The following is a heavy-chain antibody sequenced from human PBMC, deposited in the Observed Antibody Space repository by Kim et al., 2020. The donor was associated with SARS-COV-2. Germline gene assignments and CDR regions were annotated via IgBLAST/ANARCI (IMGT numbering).Heavy chain of an antibody. CDR3: ARGISRGGATGRWFDP. D-gene: IGHD1-26*01. Sequence: KFQGRVTMTRDTSTSTVYMELSSLRSEDTAVYYCARGISRGGATGRWFDPWGQGTLVTVSS. V-gene: IGHV1-46*01. J-gene: IGHJ5*02.